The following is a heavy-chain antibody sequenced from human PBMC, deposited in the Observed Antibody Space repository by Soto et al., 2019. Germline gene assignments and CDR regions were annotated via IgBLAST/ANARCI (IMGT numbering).Heavy chain of an antibody. CDR1: GGSISSGGYY. J-gene: IGHJ5*02. V-gene: IGHV4-31*03. Sequence: SETLSLTCTVSGGSISSGGYYWNWIRQPPGKGLEWIGYIYYSGDIYYSPSLKSRVTISLDTSKNQFSLKLSSVTAADTAVYYCARVPGPWGQGTLVTVSS. CDR2: IYYSGDI. CDR3: ARVPGP.